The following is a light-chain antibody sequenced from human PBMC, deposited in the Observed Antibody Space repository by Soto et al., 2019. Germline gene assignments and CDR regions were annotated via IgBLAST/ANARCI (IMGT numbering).Light chain of an antibody. CDR3: SSYTTSSTHWV. V-gene: IGLV2-14*01. CDR2: EVS. Sequence: QSALTQPASVSGSPGQSITISCTGTSSDVGGYNYVSWYQQHPGKAPKLMIYEVSNRPSGFSNRFSGSKSGNTASLIISGLQAEDEADYYCSSYTTSSTHWVFGGGTKLTVL. J-gene: IGLJ3*02. CDR1: SSDVGGYNY.